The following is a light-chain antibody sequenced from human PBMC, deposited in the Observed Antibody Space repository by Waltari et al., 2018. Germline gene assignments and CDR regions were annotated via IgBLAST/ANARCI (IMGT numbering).Light chain of an antibody. CDR1: QTINTY. CDR2: AAS. J-gene: IGKJ1*01. Sequence: DIQMTQSPSSLSASVGDRVTITCRASQTINTYLNWYQQKPGNAPKLLIYAASNLHSGVPSRFSGSGSGTAFTLTISSLQPEDFATYYCQQNYSTPTFGQGTKVEIK. V-gene: IGKV1-39*01. CDR3: QQNYSTPT.